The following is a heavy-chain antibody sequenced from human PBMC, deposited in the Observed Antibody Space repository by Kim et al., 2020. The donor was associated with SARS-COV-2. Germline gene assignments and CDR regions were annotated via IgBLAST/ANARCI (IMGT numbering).Heavy chain of an antibody. J-gene: IGHJ4*02. Sequence: YAVSVKSRITINPDTSKNQFSLQLNSVTPEDTAVYYCARAPKLVGGYFDYWGQGTLVTVSS. D-gene: IGHD6-13*01. CDR3: ARAPKLVGGYFDY. V-gene: IGHV6-1*01.